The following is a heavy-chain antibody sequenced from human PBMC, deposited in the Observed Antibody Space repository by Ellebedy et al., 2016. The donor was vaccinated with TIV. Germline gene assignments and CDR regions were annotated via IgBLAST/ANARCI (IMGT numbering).Heavy chain of an antibody. V-gene: IGHV3-30*02. CDR3: AKDFSRWAAGSWFDP. Sequence: GESLKISCAASGFTFSSYGMHWVRQAPGKGLEWVAFIRYDGSNKYYADSVKGRFTISRDNSKNTLYLQMNSLRAEDTAVYYCAKDFSRWAAGSWFDPWGQGTLVTVSS. J-gene: IGHJ5*02. CDR1: GFTFSSYG. CDR2: IRYDGSNK. D-gene: IGHD6-13*01.